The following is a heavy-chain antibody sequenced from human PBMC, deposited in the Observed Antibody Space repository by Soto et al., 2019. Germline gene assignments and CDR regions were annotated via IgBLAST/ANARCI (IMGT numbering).Heavy chain of an antibody. CDR2: IQSGGPT. J-gene: IGHJ4*02. CDR3: ATRHLPCCSGGICNPFDF. CDR1: VFTVSSKY. D-gene: IGHD2-15*01. Sequence: GGALRLSCAASVFTVSSKYMNWVRQALGMEVEWVSLIQSGGPTYYADSVKGRFTISRDTSENTVHLQMDSLRDEDTAVYYCATRHLPCCSGGICNPFDFWGQGALVPVSS. V-gene: IGHV3-66*01.